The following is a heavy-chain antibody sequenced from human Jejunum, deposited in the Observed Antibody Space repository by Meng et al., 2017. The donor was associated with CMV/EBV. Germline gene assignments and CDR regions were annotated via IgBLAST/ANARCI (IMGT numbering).Heavy chain of an antibody. Sequence: QLHLQESGPGLVKPSETLSLTCTVSGGSINNYYWSWIRQSAGKGLEWIGRFYSSDTYNYHPSLNSRVTMSLDTSKKQFSLILSSVTAADTARYYCARGPGASTREGFDHWGLGTLVTVSS. D-gene: IGHD1-26*01. J-gene: IGHJ4*02. CDR2: FYSSDTY. CDR1: GGSINNYY. CDR3: ARGPGASTREGFDH. V-gene: IGHV4-4*07.